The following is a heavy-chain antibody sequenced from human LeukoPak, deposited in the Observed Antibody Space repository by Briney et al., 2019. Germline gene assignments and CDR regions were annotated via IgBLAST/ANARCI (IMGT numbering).Heavy chain of an antibody. CDR2: ISYSGGIT. CDR1: GFTFSSYA. CDR3: AKLPDVDY. Sequence: GGSLRLSCAASGFTFSSYAMNWVRQAPGKGLEWVSGISYSGGITYYADSVRGRFTISRDNSKNTLYLHMNSLRAEDTAVYYCAKLPDVDYWGQGTLVTVSS. V-gene: IGHV3-23*01. J-gene: IGHJ4*02.